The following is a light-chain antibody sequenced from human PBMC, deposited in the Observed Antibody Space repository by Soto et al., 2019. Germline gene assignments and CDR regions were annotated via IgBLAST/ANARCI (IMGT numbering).Light chain of an antibody. CDR2: AAS. CDR1: QSISNY. CDR3: QQSYSIPRT. Sequence: DIQMTQSPSSLSASVGDRVTITCRASQSISNYLNWYQQRPGKAPKLLLYAASGLQSGVPSRFSGSGSVTDFTLTISSLQPEDFATYYCQQSYSIPRTVGQGTKLEIK. V-gene: IGKV1-39*01. J-gene: IGKJ2*01.